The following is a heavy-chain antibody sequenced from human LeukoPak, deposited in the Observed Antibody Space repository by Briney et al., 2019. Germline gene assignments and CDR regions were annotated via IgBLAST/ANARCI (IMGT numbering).Heavy chain of an antibody. CDR2: ISSSGSTI. D-gene: IGHD5-12*01. V-gene: IGHV3-11*01. CDR1: GFTSSDYY. Sequence: PGGSLRLSCAASGFTSSDYYMSWIRQAPGKGLEWVSYISSSGSTIYYADSVKGRFTISRDNAKNSLYLQMNSLRAEDTAVYYCARSYSGYEMFAFDIWGQGTMVTVSS. CDR3: ARSYSGYEMFAFDI. J-gene: IGHJ3*02.